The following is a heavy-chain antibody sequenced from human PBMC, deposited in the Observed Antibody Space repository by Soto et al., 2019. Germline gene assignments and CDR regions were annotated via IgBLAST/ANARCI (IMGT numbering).Heavy chain of an antibody. Sequence: EVQLVESGGGLVQPGGSLRLSCAASGFTFSDHYMDWVRQAPGKGLEWVGRARNRRSSYTTEYAASVKGRFTISRDDSMNSLYLQMNSLKTEDTAVYYCARDGSGYSYGYDYWGQGTLVTVSS. CDR1: GFTFSDHY. D-gene: IGHD5-18*01. J-gene: IGHJ4*02. CDR3: ARDGSGYSYGYDY. V-gene: IGHV3-72*01. CDR2: ARNRRSSYTT.